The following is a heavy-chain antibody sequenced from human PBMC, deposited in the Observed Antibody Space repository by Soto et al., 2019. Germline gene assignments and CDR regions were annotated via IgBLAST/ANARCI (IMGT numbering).Heavy chain of an antibody. CDR3: SKGIPYYESSGFLDL. CDR2: ISGDGYSA. V-gene: IGHV3-23*01. D-gene: IGHD3-22*01. J-gene: IGHJ5*02. CDR1: GFIFSSNA. Sequence: PGGSLRLSCGGSGFIFSSNAMSWVRQAPGKGLEWVSSISGDGYSADYADSVKGRFTVSRHNSKSTLYLQMNSLRAEDTAVYYCSKGIPYYESSGFLDLWGQGTLVTVSS.